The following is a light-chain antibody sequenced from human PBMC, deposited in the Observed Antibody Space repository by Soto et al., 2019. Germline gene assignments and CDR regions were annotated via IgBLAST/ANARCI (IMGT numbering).Light chain of an antibody. CDR3: QQYNTYLT. Sequence: DIQMSHCPSTLSASVEDAVTVTCRASHSIGRWLAWYQQKPGKAPKLLIFDASTLENGVPSRFSGSGSGTEFTLTISSLQPDDFATYYCQQYNTYLTFGQGTKVDIK. CDR2: DAS. V-gene: IGKV1-5*01. CDR1: HSIGRW. J-gene: IGKJ1*01.